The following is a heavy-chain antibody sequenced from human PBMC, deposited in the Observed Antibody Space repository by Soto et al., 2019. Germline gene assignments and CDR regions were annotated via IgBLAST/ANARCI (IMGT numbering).Heavy chain of an antibody. CDR3: ARCRTRGYSIEF. Sequence: SETLSLTCTVSGGSIISGYWSWIRQPPGKGLEWIGYSSYSRTTNYNPSLKSRVTISVDTSKNQFSLKLNSVTAADTAVYYCARCRTRGYSIEFWGQGTLVTVSS. CDR1: GGSIISGY. V-gene: IGHV4-59*12. D-gene: IGHD6-25*01. J-gene: IGHJ4*02. CDR2: SSYSRTT.